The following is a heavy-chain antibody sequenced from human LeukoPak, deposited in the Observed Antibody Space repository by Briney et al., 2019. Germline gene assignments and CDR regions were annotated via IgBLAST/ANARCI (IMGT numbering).Heavy chain of an antibody. CDR3: ASSPWVVGANYYMDV. D-gene: IGHD1-26*01. J-gene: IGHJ6*03. V-gene: IGHV3-72*01. CDR2: ATNKVNSYTT. Sequence: PGGSLRLSCAASGFTFSGSAIHWVLQASGKGLEWVGRATNKVNSYTTIYAASVKGRFTISRDDSKNSLYLQMNSLKTEDTAVYYCASSPWVVGANYYMDVWGKGTTVTVSS. CDR1: GFTFSGSA.